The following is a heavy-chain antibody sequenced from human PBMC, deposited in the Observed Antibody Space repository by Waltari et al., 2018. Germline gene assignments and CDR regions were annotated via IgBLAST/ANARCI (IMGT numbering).Heavy chain of an antibody. CDR3: AKRLNVGVAASRGLDV. Sequence: EVQLLDSGGGLVQPGGSLRLSCAASGFTFSAYAMTWVRQAPGGGLEWVSAIGGSGTQRFYADSVKGRFTISRDNSRNTLFLQMHSLRVEDTAKYYCAKRLNVGVAASRGLDVWGQGTTVTVSS. CDR2: IGGSGTQR. D-gene: IGHD6-25*01. CDR1: GFTFSAYA. V-gene: IGHV3-23*01. J-gene: IGHJ6*02.